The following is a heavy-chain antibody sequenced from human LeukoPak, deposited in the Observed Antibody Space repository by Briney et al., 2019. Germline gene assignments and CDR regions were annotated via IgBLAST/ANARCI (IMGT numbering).Heavy chain of an antibody. CDR3: ARDRSGRFDP. CDR2: IPSGGGNI. Sequence: GGSLRLSCAASGFTFSTYGFHWVRQAPGKGLEWVAIIPSGGGNIYYADSVRGRFTISRDNSQNTLYLQMDSLRAEDTAVYYCARDRSGRFDPWGQGALVTVSS. D-gene: IGHD3-10*01. CDR1: GFTFSTYG. V-gene: IGHV3-30*03. J-gene: IGHJ5*02.